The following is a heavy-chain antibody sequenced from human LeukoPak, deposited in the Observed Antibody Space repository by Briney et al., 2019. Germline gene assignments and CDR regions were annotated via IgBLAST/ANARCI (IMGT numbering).Heavy chain of an antibody. V-gene: IGHV4-59*02. D-gene: IGHD4-11*01. CDR1: GGSVSSHQ. Sequence: SETLSLTCTVSGGSVSSHQWSWIRQPPGKGLEWIGYIYYSGSTNYNPSLRSRLTISIDRSTNRFSLRLSSVTAADTAMYYCARGVLTTVSYYMDVWGNGTTVTVSS. J-gene: IGHJ6*03. CDR3: ARGVLTTVSYYMDV. CDR2: IYYSGST.